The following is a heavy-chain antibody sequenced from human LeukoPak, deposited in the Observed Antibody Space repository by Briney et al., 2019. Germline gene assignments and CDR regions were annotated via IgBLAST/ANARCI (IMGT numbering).Heavy chain of an antibody. Sequence: GGSLRLSCTASGFTFGDYAMSWVRQAPGKGLEWVSAISGSGGSTYYADSVKGRFTISRDNSKNTLYLQMNSLRAEDTAVYYCAKAGSSGWYRDAFDIWGQGTMVTVSS. D-gene: IGHD6-19*01. V-gene: IGHV3-23*01. CDR2: ISGSGGST. CDR3: AKAGSSGWYRDAFDI. J-gene: IGHJ3*02. CDR1: GFTFGDYA.